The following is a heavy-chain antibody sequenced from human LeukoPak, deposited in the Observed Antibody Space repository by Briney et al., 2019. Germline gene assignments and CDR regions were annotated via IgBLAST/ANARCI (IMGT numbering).Heavy chain of an antibody. CDR3: ARAKGLSGSYLDNWFDP. D-gene: IGHD1-26*01. V-gene: IGHV3-30*04. J-gene: IGHJ5*02. CDR2: TSYDGSNE. CDR1: GFTFRRYD. Sequence: GGSLRLSCAASGFTFRRYDMHWVRQAPGKGLEWVAVTSYDGSNEIYADSVKGRFTISRDNSRNTLYLQMDSLRPEDTAIYYCARAKGLSGSYLDNWFDPWGQGTLVTVSS.